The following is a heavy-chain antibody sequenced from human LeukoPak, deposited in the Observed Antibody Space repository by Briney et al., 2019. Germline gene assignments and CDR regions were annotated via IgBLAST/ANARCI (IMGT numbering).Heavy chain of an antibody. D-gene: IGHD3-10*01. CDR1: GFTFSSYG. V-gene: IGHV3-33*01. J-gene: IGHJ6*02. CDR2: IWYDGSNK. CDR3: ARELSMVRGPYYYGMDV. Sequence: GGSLRLSCAASGFTFSSYGMHWVRQAPGKGLEWVAVIWYDGSNKHYADSVKGRFTISRDNSKNTMNLQMNSLRAEDTAVYYCARELSMVRGPYYYGMDVWGQGTTVIVSS.